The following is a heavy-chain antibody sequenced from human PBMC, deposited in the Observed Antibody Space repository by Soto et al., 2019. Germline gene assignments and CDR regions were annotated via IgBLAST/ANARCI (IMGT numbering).Heavy chain of an antibody. CDR3: ARHDCISSCCNYYYYSGMYA. CDR2: IIPIFDTA. V-gene: IGHV1-69*13. Sequence: SVKVSCKASGGTFSSYAISWVRQAPGQGLEWMGGIIPIFDTANYAQKFQGRVTITADESTSTAYMELSSLRSEDTAVYYCARHDCISSCCNYYYYSGMYAWGQETTVTVSS. D-gene: IGHD2-2*01. J-gene: IGHJ6*02. CDR1: GGTFSSYA.